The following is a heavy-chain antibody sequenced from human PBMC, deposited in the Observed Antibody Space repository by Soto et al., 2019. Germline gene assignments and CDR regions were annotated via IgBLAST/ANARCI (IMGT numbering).Heavy chain of an antibody. J-gene: IGHJ4*02. Sequence: ASVKVSCKASGGTFSSYTISWVRQAPGQGLEWMGWINAGNGNTKYSQKFQGRVTITRDTSASTAYMELSSLRSEDTAVYYCARVSGYYLPDYWGQGTLVTVSS. V-gene: IGHV1-3*01. CDR2: INAGNGNT. CDR1: GGTFSSYT. CDR3: ARVSGYYLPDY. D-gene: IGHD5-12*01.